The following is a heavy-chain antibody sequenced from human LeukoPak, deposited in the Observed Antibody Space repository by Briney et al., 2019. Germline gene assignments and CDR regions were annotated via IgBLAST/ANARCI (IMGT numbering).Heavy chain of an antibody. CDR1: GFTYSHYG. CDR2: IWSDATEK. Sequence: RRSRRVSCAASGFTYSHYGMHWVRQAPGKGLEWVAVIWSDATEKYYGDAVKGRFTISRDNSRNTLYLQMNSLRAEDTAVYYCAKDAQRGFDYSNSLEYWGQRPRVTVSS. CDR3: AKDAQRGFDYSNSLEY. V-gene: IGHV3-33*06. J-gene: IGHJ4*02. D-gene: IGHD4-11*01.